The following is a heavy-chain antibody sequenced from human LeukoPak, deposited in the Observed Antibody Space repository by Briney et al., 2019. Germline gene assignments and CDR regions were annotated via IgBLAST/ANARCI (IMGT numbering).Heavy chain of an antibody. CDR2: INHSGST. CDR3: ARGSVLGYCSGGSCYTILPFEY. V-gene: IGHV4-34*01. Sequence: SETLSLTCAVYGGSFSGYYWSWIRQPPGKGLEWIGEINHSGSTNYNPSLKSRVTISVDTSKNQFSLKLSSVTAADTAVYYCARGSVLGYCSGGSCYTILPFEYWGQGTLVTVSS. J-gene: IGHJ4*02. D-gene: IGHD2-15*01. CDR1: GGSFSGYY.